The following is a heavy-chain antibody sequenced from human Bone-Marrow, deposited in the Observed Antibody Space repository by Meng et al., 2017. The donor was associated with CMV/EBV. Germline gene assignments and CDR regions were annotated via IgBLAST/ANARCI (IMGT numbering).Heavy chain of an antibody. CDR2: ISSSGSTI. D-gene: IGHD3-3*01. CDR3: ARREVRFLEWLSPPRGGMDV. Sequence: GGSLRLSCAASGFTFSSYEMNWVRQAPGKGLEWVSYISSSGSTIYYADSVKGRFTISRDNAKNSLYLQMNSLRAEDTAVYYCARREVRFLEWLSPPRGGMDVWGQGTTVTVSS. V-gene: IGHV3-48*03. J-gene: IGHJ6*02. CDR1: GFTFSSYE.